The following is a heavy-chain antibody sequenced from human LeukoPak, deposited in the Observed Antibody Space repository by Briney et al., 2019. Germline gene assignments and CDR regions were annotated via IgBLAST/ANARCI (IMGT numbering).Heavy chain of an antibody. J-gene: IGHJ4*02. CDR3: ARGPSRWFGELLGLLWY. V-gene: IGHV1-46*01. CDR2: INPSVVST. D-gene: IGHD3-10*01. Sequence: GASVKVSCKASGYTFTSYFMHWVRQAPCQGLEGMGIINPSVVSTSYAQKFQGRVTMTRETSTSTIYMELSSLRSEDTAVYYCARGPSRWFGELLGLLWYWGQGTLVTVS. CDR1: GYTFTSYF.